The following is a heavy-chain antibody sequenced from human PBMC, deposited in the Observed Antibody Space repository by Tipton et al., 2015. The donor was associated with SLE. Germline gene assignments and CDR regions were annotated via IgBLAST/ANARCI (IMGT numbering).Heavy chain of an antibody. D-gene: IGHD6-6*01. CDR1: GGSISSHY. CDR3: ARNLRQLVPNSQNY. Sequence: TLSLTCTVSGGSISSHYWTWIRQPPGKGLEWIGYFYYSGGTSYNPSLKSRVTISVDTSKNQFSLKLSSVTAADTAVYYCARNLRQLVPNSQNYWGQGTLVTVSS. CDR2: FYYSGGT. J-gene: IGHJ4*02. V-gene: IGHV4-59*11.